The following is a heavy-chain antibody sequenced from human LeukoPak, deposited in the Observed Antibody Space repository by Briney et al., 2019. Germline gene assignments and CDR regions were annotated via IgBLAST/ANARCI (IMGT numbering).Heavy chain of an antibody. CDR2: IYYSGST. V-gene: IGHV4-59*01. D-gene: IGHD2-15*01. CDR3: ARDWAGYCSGGSCYSPAFDI. CDR1: GGYISSYY. J-gene: IGHJ3*02. Sequence: SETLSLTCTVSGGYISSYYWSWIRQPPGKGLEWIGYIYYSGSTNYNPSLKSRVTISVDTSKNQFSLKLSSVTAADTAVYYCARDWAGYCSGGSCYSPAFDIWGQGTMVTVSS.